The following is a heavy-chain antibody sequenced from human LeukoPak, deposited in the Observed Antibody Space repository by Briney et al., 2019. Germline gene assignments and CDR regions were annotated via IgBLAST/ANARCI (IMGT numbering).Heavy chain of an antibody. J-gene: IGHJ4*02. CDR2: ISAYNGNT. Sequence: ASVKVSCKASGYTFTSYGISWVRRAPGQGLEWMGWISAYNGNTNYAQKLQGRVTMTTDTSTSTAYMELRSLRSDDTAVYYCAATYYYGSGSYHPFDYWGQGTLVTVSS. D-gene: IGHD3-10*01. V-gene: IGHV1-18*01. CDR3: AATYYYGSGSYHPFDY. CDR1: GYTFTSYG.